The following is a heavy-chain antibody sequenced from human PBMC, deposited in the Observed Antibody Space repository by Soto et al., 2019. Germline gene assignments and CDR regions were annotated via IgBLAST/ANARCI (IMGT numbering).Heavy chain of an antibody. J-gene: IGHJ2*01. D-gene: IGHD3-22*01. CDR1: GGSISSYY. CDR2: IYYSGST. V-gene: IGHV4-59*01. CDR3: ARDYYYDSSGFYLNYWFFDL. Sequence: PSETLSLTCTVSGGSISSYYWSWIRQPPGKGLEWIGYIYYSGSTNYNPPLKSRVTISVDTSKNQFSLKLTSVTAADTAVYYCARDYYYDSSGFYLNYWFFDLWGRGTLVTVSS.